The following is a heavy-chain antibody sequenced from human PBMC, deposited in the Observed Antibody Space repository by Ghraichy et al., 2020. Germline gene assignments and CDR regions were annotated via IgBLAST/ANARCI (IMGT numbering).Heavy chain of an antibody. CDR2: ISGSGGST. J-gene: IGHJ6*02. CDR3: AKDWSFSGEWLLQYYYYGMDV. CDR1: GFTFSSYA. D-gene: IGHD3-3*01. V-gene: IGHV3-23*01. Sequence: GGSLRLSCAASGFTFSSYAMSWVRQAPGKGLEWVSAISGSGGSTYYADSVKGRFTISRDNSKNTLYLQMNSLRAEDTAVYYCAKDWSFSGEWLLQYYYYGMDVWGQGTTFTVSS.